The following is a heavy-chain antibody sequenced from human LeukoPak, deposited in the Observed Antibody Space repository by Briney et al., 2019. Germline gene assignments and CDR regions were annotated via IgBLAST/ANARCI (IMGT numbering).Heavy chain of an antibody. Sequence: GESLKISCKGSGYSFTSYWIAWVRQMPGKGLEWMGIIYPGDSDTRYSPSFQGQVTISADKSISTAYLQLSSLKASDTAMYYCARLKTSYCSSTSCYNFDYWGQGTLVTVSS. V-gene: IGHV5-51*01. CDR3: ARLKTSYCSSTSCYNFDY. CDR1: GYSFTSYW. J-gene: IGHJ4*02. D-gene: IGHD2-2*02. CDR2: IYPGDSDT.